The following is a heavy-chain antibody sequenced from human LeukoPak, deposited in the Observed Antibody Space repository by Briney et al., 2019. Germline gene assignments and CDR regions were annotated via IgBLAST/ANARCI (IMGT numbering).Heavy chain of an antibody. CDR1: GYTFANFR. Sequence: ASVKVSCKASGYTFANFRVSWVRQAPGQGLEWMGWISAYNGHTYYTQKVQGRVTLTTDTSTSTAYMELRSLRSDDTAVYYCASPSETVTGAFDYWGQGTLVTVSS. CDR2: ISAYNGHT. V-gene: IGHV1-18*04. D-gene: IGHD4-17*01. J-gene: IGHJ4*02. CDR3: ASPSETVTGAFDY.